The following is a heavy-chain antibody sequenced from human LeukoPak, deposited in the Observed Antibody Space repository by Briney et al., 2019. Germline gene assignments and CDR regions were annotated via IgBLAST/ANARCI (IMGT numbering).Heavy chain of an antibody. J-gene: IGHJ4*02. CDR2: INHRGST. D-gene: IGHD1-26*01. CDR1: GGSFSGYY. Sequence: SETLSLTCAVYGGSFSGYYWSWIRQPPGKGLEWIGEINHRGSTDYNPSLKSRVTISVDTSKNQFSLKLSSVTAADTAVYYCARGLSGSYWEGWDYWGQGTLVTVSS. V-gene: IGHV4-34*01. CDR3: ARGLSGSYWEGWDY.